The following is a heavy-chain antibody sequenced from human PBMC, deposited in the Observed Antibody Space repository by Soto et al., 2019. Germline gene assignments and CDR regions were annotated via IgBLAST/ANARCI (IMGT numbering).Heavy chain of an antibody. CDR3: ARTTAVPNTLRSRYFFDD. CDR2: VYYSGTT. CDR1: GGSVSDNPYY. V-gene: IGHV4-61*01. D-gene: IGHD4-17*01. Sequence: ETLSLTFSDSGGSVSDNPYYWGWIRQPPGKILEWIGYVYYSGTTNYNPSLKSRVTISVDLSKNRFSLRLSSVTTADTALYYCARTTAVPNTLRSRYFFDDWGQGTLVTVSS. J-gene: IGHJ4*02.